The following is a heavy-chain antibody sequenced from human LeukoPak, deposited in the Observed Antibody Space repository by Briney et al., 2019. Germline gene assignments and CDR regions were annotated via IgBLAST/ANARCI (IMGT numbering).Heavy chain of an antibody. J-gene: IGHJ5*02. V-gene: IGHV4-34*01. CDR3: ARGRRLYGSGSYYRPNWFDP. CDR1: GGSFSGYY. CDR2: INHSGST. Sequence: PSETLSLTCAVYGGSFSGYYWSWIRQPPGKGLEWIGEINHSGSTNYNPSLKCRVTISVDTSKNQFSLKLSSVTAADTAVYYCARGRRLYGSGSYYRPNWFDPWGQGTLVTVSS. D-gene: IGHD3-10*01.